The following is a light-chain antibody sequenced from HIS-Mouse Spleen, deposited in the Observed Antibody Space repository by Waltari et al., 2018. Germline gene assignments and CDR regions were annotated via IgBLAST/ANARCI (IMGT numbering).Light chain of an antibody. CDR2: AAS. CDR1: QGISSY. CDR3: QQLNSYPPT. J-gene: IGKJ1*01. Sequence: DIQLTQSPSFLSASVGDRVTITCRASQGISSYLAWYQQKPGKAPKLLIYAASTLQSGVPSRFSGSGSGTEFILTISSLQPEDVATDYCQQLNSYPPTFGQGTKVEIK. V-gene: IGKV1-9*01.